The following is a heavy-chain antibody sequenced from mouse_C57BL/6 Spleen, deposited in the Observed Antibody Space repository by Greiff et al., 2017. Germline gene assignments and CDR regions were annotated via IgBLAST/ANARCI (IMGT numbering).Heavy chain of an antibody. CDR1: GYAFSSSW. Sequence: VKLQESGPELVKPGASVKISCKASGYAFSSSWMNWVKQRPGKGLEWIGRNYPGDGDTNYNGKFKGKATLTADKSSSTAYMQLSSLTSEDSAVYFCARGNWGDYWGQGTTLTVSS. CDR3: ARGNWGDY. D-gene: IGHD4-1*01. CDR2: NYPGDGDT. J-gene: IGHJ2*01. V-gene: IGHV1-82*01.